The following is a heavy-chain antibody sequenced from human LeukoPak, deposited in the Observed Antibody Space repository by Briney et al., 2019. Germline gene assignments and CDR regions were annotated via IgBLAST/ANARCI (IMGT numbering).Heavy chain of an antibody. D-gene: IGHD6-19*01. V-gene: IGHV3-30-3*01. J-gene: IGHJ6*02. CDR3: ASSRVWSSGWYRAIYYGMDV. CDR2: ISYDGSNK. Sequence: TGGSLRLSCAASGFTFSSYAMHWVRQAPGKGLEWVAVISYDGSNKYYADSVKGRFTISRDNSKNTLYLQMNSLRAEDTAVYYCASSRVWSSGWYRAIYYGMDVWGQGTTVTVSS. CDR1: GFTFSSYA.